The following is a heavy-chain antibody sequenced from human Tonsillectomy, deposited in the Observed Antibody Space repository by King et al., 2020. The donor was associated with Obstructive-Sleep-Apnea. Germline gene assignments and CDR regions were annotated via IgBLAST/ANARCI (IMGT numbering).Heavy chain of an antibody. CDR3: ARGRGDSSGYLLFDY. CDR2: INHSGST. D-gene: IGHD3-22*01. Sequence: VQLQQWGAGLLKPSETLSLTCTVYGESFSGYYWNWIRQPPGKGLEWIGEINHSGSTNYNPSLKSRVIISVDTSKNQISLKLSSVTAADTAVYYCARGRGDSSGYLLFDYWGQGALVTVSS. V-gene: IGHV4-34*01. CDR1: GESFSGYY. J-gene: IGHJ4*02.